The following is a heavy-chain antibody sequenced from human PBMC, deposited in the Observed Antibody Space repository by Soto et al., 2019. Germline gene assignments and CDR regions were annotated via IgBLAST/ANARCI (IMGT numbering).Heavy chain of an antibody. V-gene: IGHV3-11*01. CDR3: ARDYSGSRPFDC. D-gene: IGHD1-1*01. Sequence: PGGSLRLSCAASGFTFSDYYMSWIRQAPGKGLEWISYITTTGGTIYYADSVKGRFTISRDNAKNSLYLQMNSLRAEDTAVYYCARDYSGSRPFDCWGQGTLVTVSS. CDR2: ITTTGGTI. CDR1: GFTFSDYY. J-gene: IGHJ4*02.